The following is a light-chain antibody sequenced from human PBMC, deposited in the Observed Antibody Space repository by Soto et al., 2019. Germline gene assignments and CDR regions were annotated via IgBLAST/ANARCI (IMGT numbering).Light chain of an antibody. CDR3: ATWDSSLIAGV. V-gene: IGLV1-51*01. CDR1: SSNIGNNF. CDR2: DNN. Sequence: QPVLTQPPSVSAAPGQEVTISCSGSSSNIGNNFVSWYQHLPGTAPKLLIYDNNKRPSGIPDRFSGTKSGTSATLGITGLQTGDEAHYYCATWDSSLIAGVFGGGTKVTVL. J-gene: IGLJ2*01.